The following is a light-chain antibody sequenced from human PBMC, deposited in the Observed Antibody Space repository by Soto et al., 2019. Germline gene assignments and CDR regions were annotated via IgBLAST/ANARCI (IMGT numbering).Light chain of an antibody. Sequence: RPTHSCMASQSVSSSLAWYQQKPGQAPRLLIYGASNRATGIPARFSGSGSGTEFTLTIGSLQSEEFALCYCQQYKIWHPITLGQGTLLEIK. CDR3: QQYKIWHPIT. V-gene: IGKV3D-15*01. CDR2: GAS. J-gene: IGKJ5*01. CDR1: QSVSSS.